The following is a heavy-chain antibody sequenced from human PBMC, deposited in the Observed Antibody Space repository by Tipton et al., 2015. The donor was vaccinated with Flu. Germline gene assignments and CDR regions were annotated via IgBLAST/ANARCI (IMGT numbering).Heavy chain of an antibody. CDR2: IYSGGST. Sequence: SLRLSCAASGFTVSSNYMSWVRQAPGKGLEWVSVIYSGGSTYYADSVKGRFTISRDNSKNTLYLQMNSLRAEDTAVYYCARGYYDILTGYYWYYGMDVWGQGTTVTVSS. CDR3: ARGYYDILTGYYWYYGMDV. CDR1: GFTVSSNY. D-gene: IGHD3-9*01. J-gene: IGHJ6*02. V-gene: IGHV3-53*01.